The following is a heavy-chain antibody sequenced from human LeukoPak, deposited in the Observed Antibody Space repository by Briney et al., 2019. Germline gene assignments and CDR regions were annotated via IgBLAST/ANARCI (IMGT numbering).Heavy chain of an antibody. CDR2: ISSSGSTI. CDR1: GFTFSDYY. Sequence: GGSLGLSCAASGFTFSDYYMSWIRQAPGKGLEWVSYISSSGSTIYYADSVKGRFTISRDNAKNSLYLQMNSLRAEDTAVYYCARDWPISSTSCSPGDYWGQGTLVTVSS. V-gene: IGHV3-11*01. CDR3: ARDWPISSTSCSPGDY. D-gene: IGHD2-2*01. J-gene: IGHJ4*02.